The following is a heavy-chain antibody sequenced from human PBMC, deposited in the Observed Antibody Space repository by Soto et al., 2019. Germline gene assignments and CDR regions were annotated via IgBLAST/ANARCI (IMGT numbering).Heavy chain of an antibody. V-gene: IGHV3-72*01. Sequence: EVQLVESGGGSVQPGGSLRLSCAASGFTFSDHYMDWVRQAPGKGLEWAGRIRNRANSYGTDYAAAVKGIFTISRDDSRNSLYLQMSSLRTEDTAVYYCVRVRLGESTRVFDYWGQGTLVTVSS. CDR1: GFTFSDHY. CDR3: VRVRLGESTRVFDY. D-gene: IGHD1-1*01. J-gene: IGHJ4*02. CDR2: IRNRANSYGT.